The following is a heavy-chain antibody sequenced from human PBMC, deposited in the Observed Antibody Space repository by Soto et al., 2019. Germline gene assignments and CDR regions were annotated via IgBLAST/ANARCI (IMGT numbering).Heavy chain of an antibody. CDR1: GFTFSSYA. Sequence: GGSLRLSFAASGFTFSSYAMSWVRQSPGKGLEWVSAISGSGGSTYYADSLKGRFTISRDNSKNTLYLQMNSLRPEDTAVYYCAKAGRIAGGFGVVINRYYYYGWEGWGQGTKVPLSS. J-gene: IGHJ6*02. CDR2: ISGSGGST. CDR3: AKAGRIAGGFGVVINRYYYYGWEG. D-gene: IGHD3-3*01. V-gene: IGHV3-23*01.